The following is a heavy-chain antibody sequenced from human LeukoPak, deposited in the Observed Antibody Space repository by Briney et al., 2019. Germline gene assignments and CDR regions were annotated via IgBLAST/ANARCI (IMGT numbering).Heavy chain of an antibody. D-gene: IGHD6-19*01. CDR3: AGRIAVAGTLAFDI. J-gene: IGHJ3*02. CDR2: IYSGGST. CDR1: GFTVSSNY. Sequence: GGSLRLSCAASGFTVSSNYMSWVRQAPGKGLEWVSVIYSGGSTYYADYVKGRFTISRDNSKNTLYLQMNSLRAEDTAVYYCAGRIAVAGTLAFDIWGQGTMVTVSS. V-gene: IGHV3-66*04.